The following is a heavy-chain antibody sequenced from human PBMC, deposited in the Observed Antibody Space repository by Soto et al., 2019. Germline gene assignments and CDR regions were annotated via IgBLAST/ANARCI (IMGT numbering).Heavy chain of an antibody. D-gene: IGHD2-21*02. CDR2: ISYDGSNK. J-gene: IGHJ4*02. Sequence: GGSLRLSCAASGFTFSSYAMHWVRQAPGKGLEWVAVISYDGSNKYYADSVKGRFTISRDNSKNTLYLQMNSLRAEDTAVYYCARGPIVVVTAAPNYFDYWGQGTLVTVSS. V-gene: IGHV3-30-3*01. CDR1: GFTFSSYA. CDR3: ARGPIVVVTAAPNYFDY.